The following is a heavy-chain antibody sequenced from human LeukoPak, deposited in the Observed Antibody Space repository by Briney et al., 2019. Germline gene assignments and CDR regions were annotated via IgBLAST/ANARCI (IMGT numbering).Heavy chain of an antibody. CDR3: AKSHVDTVYNYYFDY. V-gene: IGHV3-23*01. J-gene: IGHJ4*02. Sequence: GGSLGLSCAASGFTFSSYAMSWVRQAPGKGLEWVSAISGSGGSTYYAGSVKGRFTISRDNSKNTLYLQMNSLRAEDTAVYYCAKSHVDTVYNYYFDYWGQGTLVTVSS. D-gene: IGHD5-18*01. CDR2: ISGSGGST. CDR1: GFTFSSYA.